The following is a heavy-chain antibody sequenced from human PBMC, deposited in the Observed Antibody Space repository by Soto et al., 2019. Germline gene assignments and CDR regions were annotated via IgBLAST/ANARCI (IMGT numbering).Heavy chain of an antibody. V-gene: IGHV4-31*02. J-gene: IGHJ6*02. CDR3: ASVRDSFGLDV. CDR2: IHYRGST. D-gene: IGHD2-15*01. Sequence: SETLSLTCTVSGGSITGAYYWNWIRQHPGKGLEWIGSIHYRGSTYYNPSLQSRITISLDRSNNQFSLNLSSVTAEDTAVYYCASVRDSFGLDVWGQGTTVTVSS. CDR1: GGSITGAYY.